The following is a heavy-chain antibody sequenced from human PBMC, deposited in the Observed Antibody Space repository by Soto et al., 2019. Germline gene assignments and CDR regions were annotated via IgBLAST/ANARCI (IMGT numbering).Heavy chain of an antibody. CDR1: GYTFTSYG. CDR3: ARGRYCGGGSCYRNWFDP. V-gene: IGHV1-18*01. CDR2: ISAYNGNT. Sequence: ASVKVSCKASGYTFTSYGISWVRQAPGQGLEWMGWISAYNGNTNYAQKLQGRVTMTTDTSTSTAYMELRSLRSDDTAVYYCARGRYCGGGSCYRNWFDPWGQGTLVTVSS. D-gene: IGHD2-15*01. J-gene: IGHJ5*02.